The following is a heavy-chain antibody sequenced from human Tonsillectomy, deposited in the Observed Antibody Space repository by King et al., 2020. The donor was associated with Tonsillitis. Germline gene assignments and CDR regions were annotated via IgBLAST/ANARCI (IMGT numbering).Heavy chain of an antibody. CDR2: IGSGSDPI. CDR3: ARDRAYLSGSGSYYKPFDY. V-gene: IGHV3-48*01. CDR1: GFTFRNYP. Sequence: VQLVESGGTLVQPGGSLRLSCAASGFTFRNYPMNWVRQAPGKGLEWLSYIGSGSDPIHYADSVKGRFTIFRDNANNSLYLQMNSLRVDDTAVYYCARDRAYLSGSGSYYKPFDYWGQGTQVTVSS. J-gene: IGHJ4*02. D-gene: IGHD3-10*01.